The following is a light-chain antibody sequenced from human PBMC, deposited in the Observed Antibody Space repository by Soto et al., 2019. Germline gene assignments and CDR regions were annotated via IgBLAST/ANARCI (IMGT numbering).Light chain of an antibody. CDR2: GNS. J-gene: IGLJ3*02. CDR1: SSNIGAGYD. CDR3: QSPYGSLSGWV. V-gene: IGLV1-40*01. Sequence: QSVLTQPPSVSGAPGQRVTISCTGGSSNIGAGYDVHWYQQLPGTAPKLLIYGNSNRPSGVPDRFSGSKSGTSASLAITGLQADDEEDYYCQSPYGSLSGWVFGGGTKLTVL.